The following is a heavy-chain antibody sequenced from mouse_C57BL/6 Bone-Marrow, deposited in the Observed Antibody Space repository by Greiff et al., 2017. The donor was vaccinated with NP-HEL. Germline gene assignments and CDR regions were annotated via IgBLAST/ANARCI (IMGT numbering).Heavy chain of an antibody. CDR2: ISSGSSTI. CDR1: GFTFSDYG. J-gene: IGHJ3*01. CDR3: ASSGGYYDYDVSPGFAY. D-gene: IGHD2-4*01. Sequence: EVQGVESGGGLVKPGGSLKLSCAASGFTFSDYGMHWVRQAPVKGLEWVAYISSGSSTIYYADTVKGRFILSRDNAKNTLFLQMTSLRSEDTAMYYCASSGGYYDYDVSPGFAYWGQGTLVTVSA. V-gene: IGHV5-17*01.